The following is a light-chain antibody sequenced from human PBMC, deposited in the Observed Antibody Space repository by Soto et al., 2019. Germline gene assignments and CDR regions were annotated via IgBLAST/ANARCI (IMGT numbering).Light chain of an antibody. CDR3: QQTSAFPRT. J-gene: IGKJ1*01. CDR1: QNISSY. CDR2: DVS. V-gene: IGKV3-11*01. Sequence: IVLTQSPATLSLSPGKRATLSCRASQNISSYLIWYQQKPGQAPRLLIYDVSNRATGIPARFSGSGSGTDFTLTISSLQPEDFATYYCQQTSAFPRTFGQGAKVDIK.